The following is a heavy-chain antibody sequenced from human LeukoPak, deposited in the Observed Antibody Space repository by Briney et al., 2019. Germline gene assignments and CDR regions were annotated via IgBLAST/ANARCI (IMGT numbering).Heavy chain of an antibody. CDR1: GFTFGDYA. CDR2: IRSKAYGGTT. V-gene: IGHV3-49*03. CDR3: TGDDYLAVAY. D-gene: IGHD6-19*01. Sequence: GRSLRLSCTASGFTFGDYAMSWFLQAPGKGLEWVGFIRSKAYGGTTEYAASVKGRFTISRDDSKSIAYLQMNSLKTEDTAVYYCTGDDYLAVAYWGQGTLVTVSS. J-gene: IGHJ4*02.